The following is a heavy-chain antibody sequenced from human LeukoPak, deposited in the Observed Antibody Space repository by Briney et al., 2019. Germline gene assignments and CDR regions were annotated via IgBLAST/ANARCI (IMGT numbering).Heavy chain of an antibody. CDR3: ARVVGTGSLDLFDY. J-gene: IGHJ4*02. Sequence: PSETLSLTCTVSGGSISSGGYYWSWIRQHPGKGLEWIGYIYYSGSTYYNPSLKSRVTISVDTSKNQFSLKLSSVTAADTAVYYCARVVGTGSLDLFDYWGQGTLVTVSS. D-gene: IGHD3-10*01. CDR1: GGSISSGGYY. CDR2: IYYSGST. V-gene: IGHV4-31*03.